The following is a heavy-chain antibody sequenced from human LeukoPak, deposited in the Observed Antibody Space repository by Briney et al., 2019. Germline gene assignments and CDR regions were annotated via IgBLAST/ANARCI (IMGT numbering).Heavy chain of an antibody. Sequence: GGSLRLSCAASGFTFSSYGMHWVPQAPGKGVEWVAVISYDGSNKDYADSVKGRFTISRDNSKNTLYLQMNSLRAEDTAVYYCAKESWIQLWLVPFDYSGQGTLVTVSS. J-gene: IGHJ4*02. V-gene: IGHV3-30*18. CDR1: GFTFSSYG. CDR3: AKESWIQLWLVPFDY. CDR2: ISYDGSNK. D-gene: IGHD5-18*01.